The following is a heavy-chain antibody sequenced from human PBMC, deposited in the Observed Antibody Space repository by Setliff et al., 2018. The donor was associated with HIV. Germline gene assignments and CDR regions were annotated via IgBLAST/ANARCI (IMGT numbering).Heavy chain of an antibody. CDR2: ISPDNANT. D-gene: IGHD1-1*01. Sequence: GASVKVSCKSSGYTFTDYFMHWVRQAPGQGLEWMGWISPDNANTRISQRFRGSVTMTRDRSINTAYMEFSGLTSDDTAVYYCARQLSNSFDYWGREPWSPSPQ. V-gene: IGHV1-2*02. CDR1: GYTFTDYF. J-gene: IGHJ4*02. CDR3: ARQLSNSFDY.